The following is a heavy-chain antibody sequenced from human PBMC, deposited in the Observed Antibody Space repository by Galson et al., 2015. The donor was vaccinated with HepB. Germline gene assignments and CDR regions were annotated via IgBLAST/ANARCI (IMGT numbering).Heavy chain of an antibody. CDR3: AKDLRAAPDRSGSYYFDY. D-gene: IGHD3-22*01. CDR1: GFTFSSYP. V-gene: IGHV3-23*01. CDR2: ISGGGTST. J-gene: IGHJ4*02. Sequence: SLRLSCAVSGFTFSSYPMSWVRQAPGKGLEWVSAISGGGTSTYYADSVKGRFTISRDNSKNTLYLQMSTLRAEDTAVYYCAKDLRAAPDRSGSYYFDYWGRGTLVIVSS.